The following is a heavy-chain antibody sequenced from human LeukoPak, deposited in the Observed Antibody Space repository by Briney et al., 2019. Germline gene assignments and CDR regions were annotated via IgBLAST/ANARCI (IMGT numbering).Heavy chain of an antibody. CDR1: GGSISSYY. CDR3: ARVGRYCSGGSCYEGFDY. J-gene: IGHJ4*02. V-gene: IGHV4-59*01. CDR2: ICYSGST. D-gene: IGHD2-15*01. Sequence: SETLSLTCTVSGGSISSYYWSWIRQPPGKGLEWIGYICYSGSTDYNPSLKSRVTISVDTSKNQFSLKLSSVTAADTAVYYCARVGRYCSGGSCYEGFDYWGQGTLVTVSS.